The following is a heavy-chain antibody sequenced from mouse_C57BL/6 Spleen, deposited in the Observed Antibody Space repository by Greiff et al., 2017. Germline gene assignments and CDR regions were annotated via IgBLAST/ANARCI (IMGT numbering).Heavy chain of an antibody. CDR2: IDPANGNT. Sequence: EVQLQESVAELVRPGASVKLSCTASGFNIKNTYMPWVKQRPEQGLEWIGRIDPANGNTKYAPKFQGKATITADTSSNTAYLQLSSLTSEDTAIYYCARPYYYGSSEFAYWGQGTLVTVSA. D-gene: IGHD1-1*01. J-gene: IGHJ3*01. CDR1: GFNIKNTY. CDR3: ARPYYYGSSEFAY. V-gene: IGHV14-3*01.